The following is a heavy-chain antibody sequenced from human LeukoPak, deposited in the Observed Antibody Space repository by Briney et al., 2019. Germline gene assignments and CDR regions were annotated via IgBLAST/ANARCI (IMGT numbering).Heavy chain of an antibody. CDR3: ARDSYCSSTSCFQSPRRRYYYGMDV. Sequence: PGGSLRLSCAASGFTFSSYSMNWVRQAPGEGLEWVSSISSSSSYIYYADSVKGRFTISRDNAKNSLYLQMNSLRAEDTAVYYCARDSYCSSTSCFQSPRRRYYYGMDVWGQGTTVTVSS. J-gene: IGHJ6*02. D-gene: IGHD2-2*01. CDR2: ISSSSSYI. CDR1: GFTFSSYS. V-gene: IGHV3-21*01.